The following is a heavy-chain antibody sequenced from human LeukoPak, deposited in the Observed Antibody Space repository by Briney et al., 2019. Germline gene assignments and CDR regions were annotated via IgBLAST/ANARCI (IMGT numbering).Heavy chain of an antibody. D-gene: IGHD2-8*01. CDR3: ARDYVDDIPMIKDY. CDR2: INLSGGST. CDR1: GYTFTSYH. Sequence: ASVKVSCKASGYTFTSYHMHWVRQAPGQGLEWMGKINLSGGSTTYAQKFQGRVTMTRDTSTSSVYMELSSLRSEDTAVYYCARDYVDDIPMIKDYWGQGTLVTVSS. V-gene: IGHV1-46*01. J-gene: IGHJ4*02.